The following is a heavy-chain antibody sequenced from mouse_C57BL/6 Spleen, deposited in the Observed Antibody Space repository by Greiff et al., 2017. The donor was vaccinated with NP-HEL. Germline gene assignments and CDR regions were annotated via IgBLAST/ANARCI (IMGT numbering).Heavy chain of an antibody. CDR2: ISSGSSTI. CDR1: GFTFSDYG. V-gene: IGHV5-17*01. Sequence: EVQRVESGGGLVKPGGSLKLSCAASGFTFSDYGMHWVRQAPEKGLEWVAYISSGSSTIYYADTVKGRFTISRDNAKNTLVLQMTSLRSEDTAMYYCASSNLDYYAMDYWGQGTSVTVSS. D-gene: IGHD4-1*02. J-gene: IGHJ4*01. CDR3: ASSNLDYYAMDY.